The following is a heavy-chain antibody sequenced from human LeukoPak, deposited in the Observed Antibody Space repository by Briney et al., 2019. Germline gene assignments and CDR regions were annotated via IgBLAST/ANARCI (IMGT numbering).Heavy chain of an antibody. D-gene: IGHD5-12*01. CDR3: ARQTFSGYDPIDY. Sequence: SETLSLTCTVSGGSVSSGIYYWSWIRQPPGKGLEWIGYIYYSGSTNYNPSLKSRVTISVDTSKNQFSLKLSSVTAADTAVYYCARQTFSGYDPIDYWGQGTLVTVSS. J-gene: IGHJ4*02. CDR2: IYYSGST. V-gene: IGHV4-61*01. CDR1: GGSVSSGIYY.